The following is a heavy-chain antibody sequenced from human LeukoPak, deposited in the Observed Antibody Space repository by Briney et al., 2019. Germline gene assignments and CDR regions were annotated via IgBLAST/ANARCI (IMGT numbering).Heavy chain of an antibody. CDR3: AKDLSTTWIQLWSPFDY. CDR2: ISGSGGST. J-gene: IGHJ4*02. Sequence: GGSLRLSCAASGFTFSSYAMSWVRQAPGKGLEWVSAISGSGGSTYYADSVKGRFTISRDNSKNTLYLQMNSLRVEDTAVYYCAKDLSTTWIQLWSPFDYWGQGTLVTVSS. CDR1: GFTFSSYA. D-gene: IGHD5-18*01. V-gene: IGHV3-23*01.